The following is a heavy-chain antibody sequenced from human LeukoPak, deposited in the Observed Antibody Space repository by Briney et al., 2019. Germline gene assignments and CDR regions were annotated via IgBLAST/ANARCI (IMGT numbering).Heavy chain of an antibody. D-gene: IGHD3-22*01. CDR3: AREKANYYDSSDAFDI. J-gene: IGHJ3*02. CDR1: GGSISSGDYY. CDR2: IYYSGST. V-gene: IGHV4-30-4*01. Sequence: SETLSLTCTVSGGSISSGDYYWSWIRQPPGKGLEWIGYIYYSGSTYYNPSLKSRVTISVDMSKNQFSLKLSSVTAADTAVYYCAREKANYYDSSDAFDIWGQGTMVTVSS.